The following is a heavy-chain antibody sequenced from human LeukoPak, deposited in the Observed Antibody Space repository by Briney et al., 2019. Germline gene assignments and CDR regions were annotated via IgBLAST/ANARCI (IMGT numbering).Heavy chain of an antibody. CDR2: IRQDGGEK. V-gene: IGHV3-7*01. Sequence: GGSLRLSCAVSGFTFSSYWMNWVRQAPGKGLEWVASIRQDGGEKSYVDSVKGRLTISRDNTKNSLYLQMSSLRAEDTGVYYWARDGTAAGLYFDLWGQGTLVTVSS. D-gene: IGHD6-13*01. CDR1: GFTFSSYW. J-gene: IGHJ4*02. CDR3: ARDGTAAGLYFDL.